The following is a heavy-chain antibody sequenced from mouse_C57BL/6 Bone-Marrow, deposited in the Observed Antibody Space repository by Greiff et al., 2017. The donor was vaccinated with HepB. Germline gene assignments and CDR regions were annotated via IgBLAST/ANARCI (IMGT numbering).Heavy chain of an antibody. CDR1: GYTFTSYW. CDR2: IQPNSGST. J-gene: IGHJ2*01. Sequence: VQLQQPGAELVKPGASVKLSCKASGYTFTSYWMHWVKQRPGQGLEWIGMIQPNSGSTNYNEKFKSKATLTVDKSSSTAYMQLSSLTSEDSAVYYCARECSSYCYFDYWGQGTTLTVSS. V-gene: IGHV1-64*01. CDR3: ARECSSYCYFDY. D-gene: IGHD1-1*01.